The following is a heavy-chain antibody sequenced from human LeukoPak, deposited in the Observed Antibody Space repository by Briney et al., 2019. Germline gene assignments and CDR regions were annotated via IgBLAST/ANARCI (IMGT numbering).Heavy chain of an antibody. CDR1: GGSISSSKW. D-gene: IGHD3-9*01. Sequence: SGTLSLTCAVSGGSISSSKWWSWVRQPPGKGLEWIGEIYHSGSTNYNPSLKSRVIISVDKSKNQFSLKLSSVTAADTAVYYCARLSSEYYDVLTGSGSDPWGQGTLVTVSS. J-gene: IGHJ5*02. CDR2: IYHSGST. V-gene: IGHV4-4*02. CDR3: ARLSSEYYDVLTGSGSDP.